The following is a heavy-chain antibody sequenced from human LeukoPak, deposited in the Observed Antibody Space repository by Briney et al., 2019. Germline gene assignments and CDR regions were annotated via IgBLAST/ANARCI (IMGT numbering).Heavy chain of an antibody. Sequence: PGRSLRLSCAASGFTFSSYGMHRVRQAPGKGLEWVAVIWYDGSNKYYADSVKGRFTISRDNSKNTLYLQMNSLRAEDTAVYYCARGDYGDPFDYWGQGTLVTVSS. V-gene: IGHV3-33*01. D-gene: IGHD4-17*01. CDR1: GFTFSSYG. J-gene: IGHJ4*02. CDR3: ARGDYGDPFDY. CDR2: IWYDGSNK.